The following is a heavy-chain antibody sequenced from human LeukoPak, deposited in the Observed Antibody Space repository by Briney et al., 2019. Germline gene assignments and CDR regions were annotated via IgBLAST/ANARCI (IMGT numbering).Heavy chain of an antibody. CDR1: GFTFRSYE. CDR2: ISSIGTTI. D-gene: IGHD3-16*01. J-gene: IGHJ4*02. Sequence: PGGSLRLSCAASGFTFRSYEMNWVRQAPGKGLEWVSHISSIGTTIYYADSVKGRFTIPRDNAKNSLFLQMNSLRAEDTAVYYCAVGGGYWGQGTLVTVSS. CDR3: AVGGGY. V-gene: IGHV3-48*03.